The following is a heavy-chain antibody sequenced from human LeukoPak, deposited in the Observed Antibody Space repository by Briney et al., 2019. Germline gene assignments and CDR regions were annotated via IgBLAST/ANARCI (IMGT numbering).Heavy chain of an antibody. CDR3: ARAYHSSWYLNWFDP. J-gene: IGHJ5*02. CDR2: IYHSGST. Sequence: SETLPLTCTVSGGSISNYYWSWIRQPPGKGLEWIGYIYHSGSTYYNPSLKSRVTISPDTSKNQFSLKLSSVTAADTAIYYCARAYHSSWYLNWFDPWGQGTLVTVSS. D-gene: IGHD6-13*01. V-gene: IGHV4-59*08. CDR1: GGSISNYY.